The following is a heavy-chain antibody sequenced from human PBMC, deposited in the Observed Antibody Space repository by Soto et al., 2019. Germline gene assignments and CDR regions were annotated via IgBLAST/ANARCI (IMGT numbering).Heavy chain of an antibody. D-gene: IGHD3-22*01. CDR2: INTRGNTI. CDR3: ARDIDYYDSSGYQDY. CDR1: GFIFSRYE. Sequence: GSLRLSCAASGFIFSRYEMNWVRQAPGKGLEWVSYINTRGNTIHYADSVKGRFTVSRDNAENSLYLQMNSLRAEDTAVYYCARDIDYYDSSGYQDYWGRGTLVTVSS. V-gene: IGHV3-48*03. J-gene: IGHJ4*02.